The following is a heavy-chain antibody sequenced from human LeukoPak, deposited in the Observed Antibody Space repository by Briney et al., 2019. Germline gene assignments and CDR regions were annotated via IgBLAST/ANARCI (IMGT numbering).Heavy chain of an antibody. CDR1: GGSISSSSYY. Sequence: SETLSLTCTVSGGSISSSSYYWGWIRQPPGKGLEWIGSIYYSGSTYYNPSLKSRVTISVDTSKNQFSLKLSSVTAADTAVHYCARGSRGYYYMDVWGKGTTVTVSS. CDR3: ARGSRGYYYMDV. J-gene: IGHJ6*03. D-gene: IGHD3-10*01. V-gene: IGHV4-39*07. CDR2: IYYSGST.